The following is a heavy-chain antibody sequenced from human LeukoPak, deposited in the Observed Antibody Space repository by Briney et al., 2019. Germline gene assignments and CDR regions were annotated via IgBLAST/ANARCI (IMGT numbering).Heavy chain of an antibody. J-gene: IGHJ5*02. D-gene: IGHD4-23*01. CDR3: AISDDYGGNPRDWFDP. CDR1: GYSFTSYW. V-gene: IGHV5-51*01. Sequence: GEPLKISCKGSGYSFTSYWIGWVRQMPGKGLEWMGIIYPGDSDTRYSPSFQGQVTISADKSISTAYLQWSSLKASDTAMYYCAISDDYGGNPRDWFDPWGQGTLVTVSS. CDR2: IYPGDSDT.